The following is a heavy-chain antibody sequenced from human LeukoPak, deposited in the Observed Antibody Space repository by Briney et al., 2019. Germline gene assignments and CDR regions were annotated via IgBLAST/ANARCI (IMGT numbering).Heavy chain of an antibody. V-gene: IGHV1-2*02. Sequence: ASVEVSCKASGYTFTGYYMHWVRQAPGQGLEWMGWINPNSGGTNYAQKFQGRVTMTRDTSISTAYMELSRLRSDDTAVYYCARAYGPGGYYYYGMDVWGQGTTVTVSS. CDR1: GYTFTGYY. J-gene: IGHJ6*02. CDR3: ARAYGPGGYYYYGMDV. CDR2: INPNSGGT. D-gene: IGHD1-14*01.